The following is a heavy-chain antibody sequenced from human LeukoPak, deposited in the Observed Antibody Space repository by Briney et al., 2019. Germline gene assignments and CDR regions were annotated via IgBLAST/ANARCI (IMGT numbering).Heavy chain of an antibody. D-gene: IGHD3-10*01. Sequence: AESLQISSYTSGYFFTTNWIVWVRLRPATGLEWVGPIYPDDSVTRYNPAFQDQGAISADTSIRTAYLKWNSLKASDTGMYYCARQRGASGTVNWFDPWGQRTLVTVSS. J-gene: IGHJ5*02. CDR2: IYPDDSVT. V-gene: IGHV5-51*01. CDR1: GYFFTTNW. CDR3: ARQRGASGTVNWFDP.